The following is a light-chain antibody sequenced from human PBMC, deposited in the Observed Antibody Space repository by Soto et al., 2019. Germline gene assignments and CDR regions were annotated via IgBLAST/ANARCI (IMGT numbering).Light chain of an antibody. CDR3: QQYNSYS. V-gene: IGKV1D-16*01. CDR2: AAS. CDR1: QGISRS. Sequence: DIQMTQSPSSVSASVGDRVTITCQASQGISRSLAWYQQKPGKAPKLLIYAASTLQSGVPSRFSGSGSGTEFTLTISRLQPDDFATYYCQQYNSYSFGQGTKVDI. J-gene: IGKJ1*01.